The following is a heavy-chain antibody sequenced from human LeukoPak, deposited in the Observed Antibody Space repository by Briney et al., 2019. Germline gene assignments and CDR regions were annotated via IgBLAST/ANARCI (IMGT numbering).Heavy chain of an antibody. D-gene: IGHD3-10*01. V-gene: IGHV3-23*01. CDR1: GFTFSGYG. CDR2: ISGSGGST. CDR3: AKPPHYGSGSYYEYYMDV. J-gene: IGHJ6*03. Sequence: GGSLRLSCAASGFTFSGYGMSWVRQAPGKGLEWVSAISGSGGSTYYADSVKGRFTISRDNSKNTLYLQMNSLRAEDTAVYYCAKPPHYGSGSYYEYYMDVWGKGTTVTISS.